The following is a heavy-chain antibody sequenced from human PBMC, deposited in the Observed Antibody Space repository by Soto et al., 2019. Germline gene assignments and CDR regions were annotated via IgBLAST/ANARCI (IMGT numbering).Heavy chain of an antibody. CDR2: INHSGST. CDR3: ASVTSRSCFFLFDPGQGYLLDP. CDR1: GGSFSGYY. Sequence: SETLSLTCAVYGGSFSGYYWSWIRQPPGKGLEWIGEINHSGSTNYNPSLKSRVTISVDTSKNQFSLKLSSVTAADTAVYYCASVTSRSCFFLFDPGQGYLLDPWGQGTLVTVSA. J-gene: IGHJ5*02. D-gene: IGHD6-13*01. V-gene: IGHV4-34*01.